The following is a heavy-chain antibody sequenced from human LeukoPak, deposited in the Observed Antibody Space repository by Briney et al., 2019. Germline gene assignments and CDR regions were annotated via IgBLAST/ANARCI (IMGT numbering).Heavy chain of an antibody. CDR2: ISAYNGNT. J-gene: IGHJ5*02. CDR3: ARDSRRYYYGSGSPNWFDP. V-gene: IGHV1-18*01. D-gene: IGHD3-10*01. Sequence: GASVKVSCKASGYTFTSYGISWVRQAPGQGLEWMGWISAYNGNTNYAQKLQGRVTMTTDTSTSTAYMELRSLRSDDTAVYYCARDSRRYYYGSGSPNWFDPWGQGTLVTVSS. CDR1: GYTFTSYG.